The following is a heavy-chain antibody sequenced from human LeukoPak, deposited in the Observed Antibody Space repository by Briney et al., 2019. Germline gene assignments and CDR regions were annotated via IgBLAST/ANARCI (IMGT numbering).Heavy chain of an antibody. V-gene: IGHV4-59*01. CDR1: GGSISSYY. Sequence: PSETLSLTCTVSGGSISSYYWRWIRQPPGKGLEWIGYIYYSGSTNYNPSLKSRVTISVDTSKNQFSLKLSSVTAADTAVYYCARVSGSSAVGYYYYMDVWGKGTTVTVSS. CDR2: IYYSGST. CDR3: ARVSGSSAVGYYYYMDV. D-gene: IGHD6-6*01. J-gene: IGHJ6*03.